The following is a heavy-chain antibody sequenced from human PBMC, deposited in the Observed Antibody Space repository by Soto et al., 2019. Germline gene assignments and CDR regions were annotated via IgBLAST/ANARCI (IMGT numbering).Heavy chain of an antibody. Sequence: QVQLQQSGPGLVKPSETLSLTCTVSSGPSRSHNWGWIRQPPGGGLEWIGYIYHTGDTSYNPSLSSRVTISADTSTNHISLTLRSVTAADTAVYYCVRQGIGDLHGLMDVGGQGTRVSVSS. CDR1: SGPSRSHN. J-gene: IGHJ6*02. CDR2: IYHTGDT. CDR3: VRQGIGDLHGLMDV. D-gene: IGHD3-10*01. V-gene: IGHV4-59*08.